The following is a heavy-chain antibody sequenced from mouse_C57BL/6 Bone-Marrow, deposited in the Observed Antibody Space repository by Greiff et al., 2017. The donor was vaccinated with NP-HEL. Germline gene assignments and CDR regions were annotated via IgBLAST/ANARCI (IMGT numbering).Heavy chain of an antibody. CDR3: TRHYDYDVYFDV. V-gene: IGHV5-9-1*02. J-gene: IGHJ1*03. D-gene: IGHD2-4*01. Sequence: EVKLMESGEGLVKPGGSLKLSCAASGFTFSSYAMSWVRQTPEKRLEWVAYISSGGDYIYYADTVKGRFTISRDNARNTLYLQMSSLKSEDTAMYYCTRHYDYDVYFDVWGTGTTVTVSS. CDR2: ISSGGDYI. CDR1: GFTFSSYA.